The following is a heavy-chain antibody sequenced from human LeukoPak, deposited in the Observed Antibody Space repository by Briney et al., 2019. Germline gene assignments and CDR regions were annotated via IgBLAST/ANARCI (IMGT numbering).Heavy chain of an antibody. Sequence: GGSLRLSCAASGFTFSSYSMNWVRQAPGKGLEWVSSISSSSSYIYYADSVKGRFTISRDNAKNSLYLQMNSLRAEDTAVYYCARGGIAAAGQTHFDYWGREPWSPSPQ. J-gene: IGHJ4*02. V-gene: IGHV3-21*01. D-gene: IGHD6-13*01. CDR2: ISSSSSYI. CDR1: GFTFSSYS. CDR3: ARGGIAAAGQTHFDY.